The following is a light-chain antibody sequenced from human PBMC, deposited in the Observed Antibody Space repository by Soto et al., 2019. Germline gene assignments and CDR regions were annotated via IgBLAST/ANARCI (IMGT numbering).Light chain of an antibody. CDR2: QAS. Sequence: DIQMTQSPSTLSASVGDRVSITCRASQSISRQLAWYQQKPGKAPNLLIYQASNLETGLPSRFTGSGSGTDSTLTIGSLQPDDLAAYYSLQYQSYWTFGQGTNVEV. CDR3: LQYQSYWT. V-gene: IGKV1-5*03. J-gene: IGKJ1*01. CDR1: QSISRQ.